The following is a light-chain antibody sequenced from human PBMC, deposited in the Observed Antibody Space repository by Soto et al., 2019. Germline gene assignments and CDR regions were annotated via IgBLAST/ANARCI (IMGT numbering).Light chain of an antibody. CDR3: QQYGSSPVT. J-gene: IGKJ5*01. CDR1: QSVSNNF. V-gene: IGKV3-20*01. CDR2: GAS. Sequence: EIVLTQSPGTLSLSPGERVTLSCRASQSVSNNFLAWYQQKPGQAPRLLIHGASTRASGIPDSFSGSGSGTDFILTISRLEPEDFAVYYCQQYGSSPVTFGQGTRLDIK.